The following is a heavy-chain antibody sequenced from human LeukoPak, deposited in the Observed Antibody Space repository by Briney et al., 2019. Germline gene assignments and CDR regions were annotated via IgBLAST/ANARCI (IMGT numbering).Heavy chain of an antibody. J-gene: IGHJ4*02. Sequence: PGGSLRLSCAASGFTFSSYAMSWVRQAPGEGLEWVSGISRSGDTPHYADSVKGQFTISRDNSKNTLYLQMNSLRAEDTAVYYCAKDGAYCGGSNCYVFDSWGQGTLVTDSS. CDR1: GFTFSSYA. V-gene: IGHV3-23*01. CDR3: AKDGAYCGGSNCYVFDS. CDR2: ISRSGDTP. D-gene: IGHD2-15*01.